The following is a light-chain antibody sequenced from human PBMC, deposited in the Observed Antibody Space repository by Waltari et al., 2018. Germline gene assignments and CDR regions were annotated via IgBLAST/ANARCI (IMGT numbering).Light chain of an antibody. CDR1: GPNTGAGYD. J-gene: IGLJ3*02. CDR3: QSYDTSLSVV. CDR2: GST. Sequence: HSVLTQPPSVSGAPGQRVTIPCPGSGPNTGAGYDVHWYQQLPRTAPKLLIYGSTTRPLGVPDRFFGSTSGTSASLTITGLQAEDEADYYCQSYDTSLSVVFGGGTKLTVL. V-gene: IGLV1-40*01.